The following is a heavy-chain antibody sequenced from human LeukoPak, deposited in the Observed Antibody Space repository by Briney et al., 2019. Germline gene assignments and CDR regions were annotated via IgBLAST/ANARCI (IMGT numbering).Heavy chain of an antibody. CDR3: ARAWLPYYYDSSGYRPLMYYYYYYMDV. Sequence: ASVKVSCKASGGTFISYAISWVRQAPGQGLEWMGGIIPIFGTANYAQKFQGRVTITADKSTSTAYMELSSLRSEDTAVYYCARAWLPYYYDSSGYRPLMYYYYYYMDVWGKGTTVTVSS. CDR2: IIPIFGTA. J-gene: IGHJ6*03. D-gene: IGHD3-22*01. CDR1: GGTFISYA. V-gene: IGHV1-69*06.